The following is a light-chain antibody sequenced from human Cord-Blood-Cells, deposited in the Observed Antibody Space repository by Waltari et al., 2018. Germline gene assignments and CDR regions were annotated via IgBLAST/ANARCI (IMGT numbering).Light chain of an antibody. Sequence: SYELTQPPSVSVSPGQTASITCSGDKLGDKYACWYQQKPGQTPVLVIDQDSKRPSGIPERFSGSNSGNTATLTISGTQAMDEADYYCQAWDSSKWVFGGGTKLTVL. CDR3: QAWDSSKWV. J-gene: IGLJ3*02. V-gene: IGLV3-1*01. CDR2: QDS. CDR1: KLGDKY.